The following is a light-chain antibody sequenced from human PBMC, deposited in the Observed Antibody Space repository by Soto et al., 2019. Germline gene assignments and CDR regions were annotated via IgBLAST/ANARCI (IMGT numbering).Light chain of an antibody. J-gene: IGKJ1*01. Sequence: EVMLTQSPGTPSLSPGERATLSCRASHSVTSNYLAWYQQTPGQAPRLLFFGASIRATGVPDRFSGSGSGADFTLTISRLEPEDSAVYHCQQYGSSPTTFGQGTKVDI. CDR3: QQYGSSPTT. V-gene: IGKV3-20*01. CDR1: HSVTSNY. CDR2: GAS.